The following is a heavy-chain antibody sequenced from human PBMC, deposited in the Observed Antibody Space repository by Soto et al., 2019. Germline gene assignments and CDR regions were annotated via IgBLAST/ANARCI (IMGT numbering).Heavy chain of an antibody. CDR3: ASEPSPYCSGGSCYPDY. J-gene: IGHJ4*02. CDR2: ISSSSSTI. D-gene: IGHD2-15*01. Sequence: GGSLRLSCAASGFTFSSYSMNWVRQAPGKGLEWVSYISSSSSTIYYEDSVKGRFTISRDNAKNSLYLQMNSLRAEDTAVYYCASEPSPYCSGGSCYPDYWGQGTLVTVSS. CDR1: GFTFSSYS. V-gene: IGHV3-48*01.